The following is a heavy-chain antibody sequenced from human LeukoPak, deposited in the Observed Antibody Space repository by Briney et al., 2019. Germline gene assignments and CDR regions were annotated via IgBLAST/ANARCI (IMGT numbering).Heavy chain of an antibody. CDR2: IIRIFGTA. D-gene: IGHD5-24*01. Sequence: SVKVSCKASGGTFSSYAISWVRQAPGQGLEWMGGIIRIFGTANYAQKFQGRVTITADESTSTAYMELSRLRSEDTAVYYCAREGRRDGYNLPFDYWGQGTLVTVSS. V-gene: IGHV1-69*13. CDR1: GGTFSSYA. J-gene: IGHJ4*02. CDR3: AREGRRDGYNLPFDY.